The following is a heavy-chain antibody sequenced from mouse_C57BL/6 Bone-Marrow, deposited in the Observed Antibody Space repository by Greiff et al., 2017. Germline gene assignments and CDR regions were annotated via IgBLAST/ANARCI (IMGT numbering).Heavy chain of an antibody. CDR2: IRSKSNNYAT. J-gene: IGHJ4*01. CDR1: GFSFNTYA. D-gene: IGHD3-3*01. V-gene: IGHV10-1*01. CDR3: VRHEGPLGAMDY. Sequence: EAQLVESGGGLVQPKGSLKLSCAASGFSFNTYAMNWVRQAPGKGLEWVARIRSKSNNYATYYADSVKDRFTISRDDSESMLYLQMNNLKTEDTAMYYCVRHEGPLGAMDYWGQGTSVTVSS.